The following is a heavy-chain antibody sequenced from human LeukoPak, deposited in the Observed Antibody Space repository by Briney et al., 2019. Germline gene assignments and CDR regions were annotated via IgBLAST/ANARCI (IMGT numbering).Heavy chain of an antibody. CDR1: GGTFSSHA. J-gene: IGHJ4*02. CDR3: ARATLRVGATHFDY. CDR2: IIPILGIA. D-gene: IGHD1-26*01. Sequence: GASVKVSCKASGGTFSSHAISWVRQAPGQGLEWMGRIIPILGIANYAQKFQGRVTITADKSTSTAYMELSSLRSEDTAVYYCARATLRVGATHFDYWGQGTLVTVSS. V-gene: IGHV1-69*04.